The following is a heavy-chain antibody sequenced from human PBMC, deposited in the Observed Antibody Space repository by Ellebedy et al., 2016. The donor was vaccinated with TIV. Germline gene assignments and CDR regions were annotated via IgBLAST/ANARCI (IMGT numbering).Heavy chain of an antibody. CDR1: GFTFSTYW. V-gene: IGHV3-7*01. D-gene: IGHD2-21*02. CDR2: IKQDGSEK. CDR3: ARALGGGDCY. J-gene: IGHJ4*02. Sequence: GESLKISXAASGFTFSTYWMHWVRQAPGKGLEWVANIKQDGSEKYYVDSVKGRFTISRDNAKNSLYLQMNSLRAEDTAVYHCARALGGGDCYWGQGTLVTVSS.